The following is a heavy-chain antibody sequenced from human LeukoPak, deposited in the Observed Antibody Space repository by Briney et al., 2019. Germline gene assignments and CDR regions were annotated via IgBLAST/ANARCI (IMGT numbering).Heavy chain of an antibody. CDR2: ISGSGGST. CDR1: GFTFSSYA. Sequence: GGSLRLSCAASGFTFSSYAMSWVRQAPGKGLEWVSAISGSGGSTYYADSVKGRFTISRDNSKNTLYLQTNSLRAEDTAVYYCAKDPYYDILTGYWVDVWGQGTTVTVSS. D-gene: IGHD3-9*01. V-gene: IGHV3-23*01. J-gene: IGHJ6*02. CDR3: AKDPYYDILTGYWVDV.